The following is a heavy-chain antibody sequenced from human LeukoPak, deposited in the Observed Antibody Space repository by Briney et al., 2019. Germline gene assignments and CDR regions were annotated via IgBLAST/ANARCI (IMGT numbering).Heavy chain of an antibody. V-gene: IGHV1-69*13. CDR2: IIPIFGTA. CDR3: ARDLRGGWFDP. Sequence: SVKVSCKASGGTFSSYATSWVRQAPGQGLEWMGGIIPIFGTANYAQKFQGRVTITADESTSTAYMELSSLRSEDTAVYYCARDLRGGWFDPWGQGTLVTVSS. J-gene: IGHJ5*02. D-gene: IGHD5/OR15-5a*01. CDR1: GGTFSSYA.